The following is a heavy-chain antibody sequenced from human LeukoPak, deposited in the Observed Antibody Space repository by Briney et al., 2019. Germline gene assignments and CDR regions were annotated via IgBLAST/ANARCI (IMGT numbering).Heavy chain of an antibody. J-gene: IGHJ4*02. D-gene: IGHD5-12*01. Sequence: PGGSLRLSCAASGFTFSNYIMNWVRQAPGKGLEWVSSISSSSSHIYYADSVKGRFTISRDNAKNALYLQMNSLRAEDTAVYYCARLVATIDFWGQGTLVTVSS. CDR2: ISSSSSHI. V-gene: IGHV3-21*01. CDR1: GFTFSNYI. CDR3: ARLVATIDF.